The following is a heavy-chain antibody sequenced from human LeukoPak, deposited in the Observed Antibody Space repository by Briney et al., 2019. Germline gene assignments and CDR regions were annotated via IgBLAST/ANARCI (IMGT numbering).Heavy chain of an antibody. CDR3: ARDYGDYSYYFDY. Sequence: GGSLRLSCAASGFTFSSYWMHWVRQAPGKGLVWVSRINSDGSSTSYADSVKGRFTISRDNAKKTLYLQMNSLRAEDTAVYYCARDYGDYSYYFDYWGQGTLVTVSS. V-gene: IGHV3-74*01. D-gene: IGHD4-17*01. CDR1: GFTFSSYW. CDR2: INSDGSST. J-gene: IGHJ4*02.